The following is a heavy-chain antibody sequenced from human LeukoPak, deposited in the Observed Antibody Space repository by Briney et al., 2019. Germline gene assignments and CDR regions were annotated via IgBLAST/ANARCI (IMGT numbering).Heavy chain of an antibody. CDR2: ISGSDDST. Sequence: GGSLRLSCAASGFIFSNYAMSWVRQAPGKGLEWVSTISGSDDSTYYADSVRGRFTISRDNPKNTLYLQMNSLRAEDTAVYYCANPPPWDSSYYYYSGWYFQHWGQGTLVTVSS. CDR1: GFIFSNYA. CDR3: ANPPPWDSSYYYYSGWYFQH. J-gene: IGHJ1*01. D-gene: IGHD3-22*01. V-gene: IGHV3-23*01.